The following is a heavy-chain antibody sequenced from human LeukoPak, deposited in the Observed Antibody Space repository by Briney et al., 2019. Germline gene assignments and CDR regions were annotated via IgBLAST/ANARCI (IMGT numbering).Heavy chain of an antibody. CDR1: GGSISSYY. CDR3: ARLGPISIDY. D-gene: IGHD2-2*01. Sequence: SETLSLTCTVSGGSISSYYWSWIRQPPGKGLEWIGYIYTSGSTNYNPSLKNRVTISVDTSKNQFSLKLSSVTAADTAVYYCARLGPISIDYWGQGTLVTVSS. V-gene: IGHV4-4*09. J-gene: IGHJ4*02. CDR2: IYTSGST.